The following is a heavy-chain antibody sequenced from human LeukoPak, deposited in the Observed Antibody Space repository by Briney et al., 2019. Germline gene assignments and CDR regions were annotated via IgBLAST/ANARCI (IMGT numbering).Heavy chain of an antibody. CDR1: GGSFSGYY. CDR3: ARELGYSYGRYFDY. J-gene: IGHJ4*02. Sequence: SETLSLTCAVHGGSFSGYYWSWIRQPPGKGLEWIGEINHSGSTNYNPSLKSRVTISVDTSKNQFSLKLSSVTAADTAVYYCARELGYSYGRYFDYWGQGTLVTVSS. D-gene: IGHD5-18*01. CDR2: INHSGST. V-gene: IGHV4-34*01.